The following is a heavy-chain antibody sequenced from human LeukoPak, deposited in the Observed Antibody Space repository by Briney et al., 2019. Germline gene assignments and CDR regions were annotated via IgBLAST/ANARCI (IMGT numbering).Heavy chain of an antibody. J-gene: IGHJ6*02. Sequence: NASETLSLTCAVYGGSFSGYYWSWIRQPPGRGLEWIGEINHSGSTNYNPSLKSRVTISVDTSKNQFSLKLSSVTAADTAVYYCARGIRYSSGWFYYYYSMDVWGQGTTVTVSS. V-gene: IGHV4-34*01. D-gene: IGHD6-19*01. CDR2: INHSGST. CDR1: GGSFSGYY. CDR3: ARGIRYSSGWFYYYYSMDV.